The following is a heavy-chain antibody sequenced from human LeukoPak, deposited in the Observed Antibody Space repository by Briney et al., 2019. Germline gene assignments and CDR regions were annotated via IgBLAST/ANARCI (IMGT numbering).Heavy chain of an antibody. CDR3: ARDRNFVAFDI. J-gene: IGHJ3*02. Sequence: PGGSLRLSCAASGFTFTAFTINWVRQAPGKGLEWVSSISSSSFIYFADPLKGRFTISRDNAKNSVYLQINSLRAEDTAVYYCARDRNFVAFDIWGQGTMVTVSS. CDR2: ISSSSFI. CDR1: GFTFTAFT. D-gene: IGHD1-14*01. V-gene: IGHV3-21*06.